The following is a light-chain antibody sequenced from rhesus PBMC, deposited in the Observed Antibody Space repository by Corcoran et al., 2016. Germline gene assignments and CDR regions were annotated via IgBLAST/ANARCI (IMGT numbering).Light chain of an antibody. CDR2: DAS. CDR1: QGIGRS. Sequence: DIQMTQSPSSLSASVGDTVTITCRASQGIGRSLNWFQQKPGRDPKLLVYDASRLGSGVPSRFSGSGSGTDFTLTITSLQPEDFGTYSCLQHNSYPYSFGQETKVEIK. CDR3: LQHNSYPYS. J-gene: IGKJ2*01. V-gene: IGKV1-28*02.